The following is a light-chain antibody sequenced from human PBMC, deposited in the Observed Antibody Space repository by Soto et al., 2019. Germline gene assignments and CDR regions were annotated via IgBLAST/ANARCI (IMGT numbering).Light chain of an antibody. Sequence: QSVLTQPPSVSGAPGQRVTISCTGTSSNIGAGQDVHWYRQLPGAAPKFLISDSNNRASGVPDRFSVSKSGASASLAITGLRAEDEGDYSCQSYGTSLSGLYVFGTGTKVTVL. J-gene: IGLJ1*01. V-gene: IGLV1-40*01. CDR2: DSN. CDR3: QSYGTSLSGLYV. CDR1: SSNIGAGQD.